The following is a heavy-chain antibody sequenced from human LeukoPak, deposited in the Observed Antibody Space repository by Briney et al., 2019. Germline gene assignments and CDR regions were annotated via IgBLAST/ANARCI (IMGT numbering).Heavy chain of an antibody. D-gene: IGHD3-9*01. CDR2: IIPIFGTA. J-gene: IGHJ3*02. Sequence: SVKVSCKASGYTLTGYYMHWVRQAPGQGLEWMGGIIPIFGTANYAQKFQGRVTITADESTSTAYMELSSLRSEDTAVYYCARGDILTGSWDFDIWGQGTMVTVSS. CDR1: GYTLTGYY. V-gene: IGHV1-69*13. CDR3: ARGDILTGSWDFDI.